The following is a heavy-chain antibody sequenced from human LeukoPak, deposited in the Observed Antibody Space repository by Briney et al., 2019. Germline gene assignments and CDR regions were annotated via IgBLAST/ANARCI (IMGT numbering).Heavy chain of an antibody. J-gene: IGHJ4*02. Sequence: PGRSLRLSCAASGFTFSSYAMHWVRHAPGKGLEWVAVISYDGSNKYYADSVKGRFTISRDNSKNTLYLQMNSLRAEDTAVYYCARGVPTYYYDSSGYIGHPFDYWGQGTLVTVSS. CDR2: ISYDGSNK. D-gene: IGHD3-22*01. CDR1: GFTFSSYA. V-gene: IGHV3-30-3*01. CDR3: ARGVPTYYYDSSGYIGHPFDY.